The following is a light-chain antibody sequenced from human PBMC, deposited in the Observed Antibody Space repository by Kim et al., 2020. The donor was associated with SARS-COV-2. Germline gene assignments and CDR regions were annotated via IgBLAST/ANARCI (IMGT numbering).Light chain of an antibody. CDR1: SSDVGGYNY. CDR3: SSYTSSSTWPYV. V-gene: IGLV2-14*01. J-gene: IGLJ1*01. Sequence: QSALTQPASVSGSPGQSITISCTGTSSDVGGYNYVSWYQQHPGKAPKLMIYDVSKRPSGVSNRFSGSKSGNTASLTISGLQAEDEADYYFSSYTSSSTWPYVFGTGTKVTVL. CDR2: DVS.